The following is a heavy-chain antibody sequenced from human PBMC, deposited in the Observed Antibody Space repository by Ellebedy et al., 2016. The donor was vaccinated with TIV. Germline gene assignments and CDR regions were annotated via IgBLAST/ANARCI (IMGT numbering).Heavy chain of an antibody. Sequence: ASVKVSCXASGYAFTSYYMHWVRQAPGQGLEWMGIINPSGGRTSYAQKFQGRVTMTRDTSTSTVYMELSSQRSEDTAVYYCARDLFGGVTADYWGQGTLVTVSS. J-gene: IGHJ4*02. CDR2: INPSGGRT. CDR1: GYAFTSYY. CDR3: ARDLFGGVTADY. D-gene: IGHD3-16*01. V-gene: IGHV1-46*01.